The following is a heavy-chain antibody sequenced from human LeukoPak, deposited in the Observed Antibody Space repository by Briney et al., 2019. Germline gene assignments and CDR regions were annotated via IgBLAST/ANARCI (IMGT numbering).Heavy chain of an antibody. D-gene: IGHD3-22*01. CDR1: GYTFTGYY. J-gene: IGHJ5*02. V-gene: IGHV1-2*02. CDR2: INPNSGGT. Sequence: ASVKVSCKASGYTFTGYYMHWVRQAPGQGLEWMGWINPNSGGTNYAQKFQGRVTMTRDTSISTAYMELSRLRSDDTAVYYCARDRMRITMILGNWFDPWGQGTLVTVSS. CDR3: ARDRMRITMILGNWFDP.